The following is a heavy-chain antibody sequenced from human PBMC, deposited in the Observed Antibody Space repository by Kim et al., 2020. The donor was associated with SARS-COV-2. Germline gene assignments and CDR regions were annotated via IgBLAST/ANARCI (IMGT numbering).Heavy chain of an antibody. CDR2: IFYTGST. CDR3: ARGGRIGVAGTEGVLNY. CDR1: GGSGYSGSYY. J-gene: IGHJ4*02. D-gene: IGHD6-19*01. Sequence: SETLSLTCSVSGGSGYSGSYYWSWIRQSPGKGLEWIGYIFYTGSTNYNPSLKSRVAISADTSKNQFYLELNTVTAADTAVYYCARGGRIGVAGTEGVLNYWGQGTLVTVSS. V-gene: IGHV4-61*01.